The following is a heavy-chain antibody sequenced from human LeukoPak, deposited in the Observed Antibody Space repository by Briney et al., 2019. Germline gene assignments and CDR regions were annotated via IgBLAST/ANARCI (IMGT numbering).Heavy chain of an antibody. V-gene: IGHV3-53*01. CDR1: GFTVSTNY. Sequence: GGSLRLSCAASGFTVSTNYMNWVRQAPGKGLEWVSIIYSGGSTYYADSVKGRFTISRDNSKDTLYLQMNSLRAEDTAVYYCAREGQSTAFDYWGQGTLVTVSS. J-gene: IGHJ4*02. CDR2: IYSGGST. CDR3: AREGQSTAFDY. D-gene: IGHD5-18*01.